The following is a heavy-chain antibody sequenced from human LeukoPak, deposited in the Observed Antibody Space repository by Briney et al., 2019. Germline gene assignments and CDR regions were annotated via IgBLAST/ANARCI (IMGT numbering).Heavy chain of an antibody. CDR2: IYYSGST. V-gene: IGHV4-59*01. CDR1: GGSISSYY. D-gene: IGHD6-13*01. Sequence: SETLSLTCTVSGGSISSYYWSWIRQPPGKGLEWIGYIYYSGSTNYNPSLKSRVTISVDTSKNQFSLKLSSVPAADTAVYYCARDKGIAAAGYGMDVWGQGTTVTVSS. CDR3: ARDKGIAAAGYGMDV. J-gene: IGHJ6*02.